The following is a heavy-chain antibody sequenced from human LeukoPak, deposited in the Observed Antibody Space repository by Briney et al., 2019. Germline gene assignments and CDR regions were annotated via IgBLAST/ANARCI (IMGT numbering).Heavy chain of an antibody. CDR2: IYSGGST. CDR1: GFTFSTYV. V-gene: IGHV3-53*01. CDR3: ARGTVWRLGSYGLDV. D-gene: IGHD3-16*01. J-gene: IGHJ6*02. Sequence: GGSLRLSCAASGFTFSTYVMHWVRQAPGKGLEWVSVIYSGGSTYYGESVKGRFTISRDNSKNTVYLQMNALRAEDSAVYYCARGTVWRLGSYGLDVWGQGTTVTVSS.